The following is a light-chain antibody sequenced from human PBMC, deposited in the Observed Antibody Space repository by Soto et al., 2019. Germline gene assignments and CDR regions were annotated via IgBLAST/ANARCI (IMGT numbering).Light chain of an antibody. J-gene: IGLJ2*01. CDR1: SSNIGSNY. Sequence: QSVLTQPPSASGTPGQRVTISCSGSSSNIGSNYVYWYQQLPGTAPKLLIYRNNQRPSGVPDRFSGSKSGTAASLAISGLRSEDYADYYCAAWDDSMSGRVFGGGTQLTVL. CDR3: AAWDDSMSGRV. CDR2: RNN. V-gene: IGLV1-47*01.